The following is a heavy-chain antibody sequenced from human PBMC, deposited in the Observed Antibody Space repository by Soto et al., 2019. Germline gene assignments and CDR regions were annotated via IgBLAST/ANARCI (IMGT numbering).Heavy chain of an antibody. D-gene: IGHD3-10*01. CDR3: ARVYYGSGSYSNYYYGVDV. Sequence: GASVKVSCKASGYTFIGYYMHWVRQAPGQGPEWMGWINPKSGGTKYAEKFQGRVTMTRDTSIRTAYMELSRLRSDDTAVYYCARVYYGSGSYSNYYYGVDVWGQGTTVTVSS. CDR2: INPKSGGT. CDR1: GYTFIGYY. V-gene: IGHV1-2*02. J-gene: IGHJ6*02.